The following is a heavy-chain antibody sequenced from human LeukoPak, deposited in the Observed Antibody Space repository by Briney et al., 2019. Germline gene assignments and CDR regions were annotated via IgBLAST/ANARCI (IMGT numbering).Heavy chain of an antibody. CDR1: GFTFSSYA. D-gene: IGHD1-26*01. CDR2: ISGSGGST. Sequence: PGGSLRLSCAASGFTFSSYAMSWVRQAPGKGLEWVSAISGSGGSTYYADSVKGRFTISRDNSKNTLCLQMNSLRAEDTAVYYCAKDPYSGSYSRDYWGQGTLVTVSS. J-gene: IGHJ4*02. V-gene: IGHV3-23*01. CDR3: AKDPYSGSYSRDY.